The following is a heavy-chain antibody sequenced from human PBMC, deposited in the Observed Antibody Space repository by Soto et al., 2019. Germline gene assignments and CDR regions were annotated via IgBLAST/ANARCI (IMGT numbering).Heavy chain of an antibody. CDR3: ATDNASGGYHFGY. V-gene: IGHV4-31*03. CDR2: IYHSGST. Sequence: QVQLRESGPGLVKPSQTLSLTCTVSGGSISSVGYYWTWIRQHPGKGLEWIGYIYHSGSTYYNPSLESRVSMSVDRSKNQFSLRLRSVTAADTAVYYCATDNASGGYHFGYWGKGTLVTVSS. D-gene: IGHD3-22*01. CDR1: GGSISSVGYY. J-gene: IGHJ4*02.